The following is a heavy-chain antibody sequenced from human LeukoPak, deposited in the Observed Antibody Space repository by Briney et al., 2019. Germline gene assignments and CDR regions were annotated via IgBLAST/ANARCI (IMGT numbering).Heavy chain of an antibody. D-gene: IGHD6-19*01. CDR1: GVTVSSNF. J-gene: IGHJ4*02. V-gene: IGHV3-53*01. CDR2: IYAAGDT. Sequence: GGSLRLSCAASGVTVSSNFMSWVRQAPGKGLEWVSVIYAAGDTYYADSVKGRFTISRDNSKNTLYLQMNSLRAEDTAVYYCARSGSGWFDYWGQGTLVTVSS. CDR3: ARSGSGWFDY.